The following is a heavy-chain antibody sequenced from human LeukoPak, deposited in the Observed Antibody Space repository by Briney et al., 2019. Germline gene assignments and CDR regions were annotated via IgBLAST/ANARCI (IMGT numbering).Heavy chain of an antibody. CDR1: GGTFSSYA. J-gene: IGHJ6*03. CDR2: IIPIFGTA. D-gene: IGHD2-21*01. Sequence: GASVKVSCKASGGTFSSYAISWVRQAPGQGLEWMGGIIPIFGTANYAQKFQGRVTITADKSTSTAYMELSSLRSEDTAVYYCASSDGGYYYYYMDVWGKGTTVTVSS. CDR3: ASSDGGYYYYYMDV. V-gene: IGHV1-69*06.